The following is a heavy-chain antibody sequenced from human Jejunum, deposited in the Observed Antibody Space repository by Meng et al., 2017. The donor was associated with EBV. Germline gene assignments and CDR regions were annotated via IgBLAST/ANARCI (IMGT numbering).Heavy chain of an antibody. V-gene: IGHV3-11*01. D-gene: IGHD6-13*01. Sequence: QVVVSGGGLVKAGWSLRLSCAASGFTFSDHYMGWIRQAAGKGLEWVSYADSVKGRFTISRDNAKNSMCLQMNSLRDEDTAVYYCARDPQHLEYFDYWGQGTLVTVSS. CDR1: GFTFSDHY. CDR3: ARDPQHLEYFDY. J-gene: IGHJ4*02.